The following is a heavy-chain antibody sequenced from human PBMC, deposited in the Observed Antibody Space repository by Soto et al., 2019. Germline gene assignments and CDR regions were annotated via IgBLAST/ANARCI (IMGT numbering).Heavy chain of an antibody. V-gene: IGHV1-18*01. CDR1: GYTFTSYG. Sequence: ASVKVSCKASGYTFTSYGISWVRQAPGQGLEWMGWISAYNGNTNYAQKLQGRVTMTTDTSTSTAYMELRSLRSDDTAVYYCASGAVLRYFDWLSEFDYWGQGTLVTVSS. D-gene: IGHD3-9*01. CDR2: ISAYNGNT. CDR3: ASGAVLRYFDWLSEFDY. J-gene: IGHJ4*02.